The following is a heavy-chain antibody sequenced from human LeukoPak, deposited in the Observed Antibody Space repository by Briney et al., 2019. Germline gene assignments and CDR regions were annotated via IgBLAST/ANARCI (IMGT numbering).Heavy chain of an antibody. V-gene: IGHV3-7*01. CDR1: GFAFGSYW. J-gene: IGHJ4*02. CDR2: IKEGGSER. D-gene: IGHD3-9*01. Sequence: GGSLRLSCSASGFAFGSYWMNWVRQAPGKGLEWVANIKEGGSERYYVDSVKGRFTISRDNAKNSLYLQMNSLRAEDTAVYYCARSLTRNAYWGQGTLVTVSS. CDR3: ARSLTRNAY.